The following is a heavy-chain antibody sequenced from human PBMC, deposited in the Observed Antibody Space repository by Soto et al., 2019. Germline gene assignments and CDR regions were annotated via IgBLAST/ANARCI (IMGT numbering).Heavy chain of an antibody. J-gene: IGHJ5*02. CDR2: IYTSGST. CDR1: GGSISSYY. D-gene: IGHD6-19*01. CDR3: ARDRCDSSGWYCGGASTKYNWFDP. V-gene: IGHV4-4*08. Sequence: SETLSLTCTVSGGSISSYYWSWIRQPPGKGLEWIGYIYTSGSTNYNPSLKSRVTMSVDTSKNQFSLKLSSVTAADTAVYYCARDRCDSSGWYCGGASTKYNWFDPWGQGTLVTVSS.